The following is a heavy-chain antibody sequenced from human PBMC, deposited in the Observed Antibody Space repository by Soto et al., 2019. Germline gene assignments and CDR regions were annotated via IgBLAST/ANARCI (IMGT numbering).Heavy chain of an antibody. CDR2: ISGSSSTT. Sequence: EVQLLEYGGGLVQRGESLRLSCVASGFTFNKYAMTWVRQAPGKGLEWVSSISGSSSTTYYADSVKGRFTISRDNSKNKVYLHMNTLSTEDTAVYYCAPTRYDYGDDAVGYWGQGTLVTVSS. CDR1: GFTFNKYA. V-gene: IGHV3-23*01. J-gene: IGHJ4*01. CDR3: APTRYDYGDDAVGY. D-gene: IGHD4-17*01.